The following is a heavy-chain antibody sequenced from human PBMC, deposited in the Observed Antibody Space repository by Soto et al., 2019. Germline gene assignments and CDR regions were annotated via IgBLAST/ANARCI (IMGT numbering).Heavy chain of an antibody. D-gene: IGHD2-2*01. V-gene: IGHV3-21*01. CDR3: ARDPSEGRVGNWFAF. J-gene: IGHJ5*01. CDR2: ISSSTSYV. CDR1: GFTFSRYG. Sequence: EVQLVESGGGLVKPGGSLRLSCGASGFTFSRYGMTWVRQAPGKGLEWVSSISSSTSYVYYADSVKGRFSVSRDNAKKILSLEMYALRTEDSAVSYCARDPSEGRVGNWFAFWGQGTLVTVSS.